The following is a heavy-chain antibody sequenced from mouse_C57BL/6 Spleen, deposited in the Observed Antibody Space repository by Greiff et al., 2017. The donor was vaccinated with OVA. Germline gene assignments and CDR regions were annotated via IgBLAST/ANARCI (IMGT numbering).Heavy chain of an antibody. CDR3: ARENYYGSSGGYYFDY. CDR2: IHPNSGST. D-gene: IGHD1-1*01. V-gene: IGHV1-64*01. Sequence: QVQLQQSGAELVKPGASVKLSCKASGYTFTSYWMHWVKQRPGQGLEWIGMIHPNSGSTNYNEKFKSKATLTVDKSSSTAYMQLSSLTSEDSAVYYCARENYYGSSGGYYFDYWGQGTTLTVSS. CDR1: GYTFTSYW. J-gene: IGHJ2*01.